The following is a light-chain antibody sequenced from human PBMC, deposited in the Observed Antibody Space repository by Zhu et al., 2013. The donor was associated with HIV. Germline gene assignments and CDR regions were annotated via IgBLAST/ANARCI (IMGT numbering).Light chain of an antibody. CDR3: QQYDDLRIT. V-gene: IGKV1-33*01. CDR1: QDINYY. CDR2: DAS. J-gene: IGKJ5*01. Sequence: DIEMTQSPASLSASIGDRVTITCQASQDINYYLNWYRQKPGRAPELLIYDASNLESGVPTRFSGSGSGTHFTFTITSLQPEDGATYYCQQYDDLRITFGQGTRLDIK.